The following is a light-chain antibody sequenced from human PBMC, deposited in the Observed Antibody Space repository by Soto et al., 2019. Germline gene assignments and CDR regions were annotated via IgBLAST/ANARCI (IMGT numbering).Light chain of an antibody. J-gene: IGKJ4*01. CDR2: GAS. CDR1: QSVSSSY. Sequence: EIVLTQSPGTLSLSPGQRATLSCRASQSVSSSYLAWYQQKPGQAPRLLIYGASSRATVIPDRFSGSGSGTDFTLTISRLEPEDFAVYYCQQDGSSPLTFGGGTKVEIK. V-gene: IGKV3-20*01. CDR3: QQDGSSPLT.